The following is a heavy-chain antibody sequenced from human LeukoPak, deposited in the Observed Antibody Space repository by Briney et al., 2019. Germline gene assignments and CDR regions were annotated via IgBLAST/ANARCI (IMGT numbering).Heavy chain of an antibody. CDR1: GGSISSYY. D-gene: IGHD3-22*01. CDR2: IYYSGST. Sequence: SETLSLTCTVSGGSISSYYWSWIRQPPGKGLEWIGYIYYSGSTNYNPSLKRRVTISVDTSKNQFSLKLSSVTAADPAVYYCARDRPYDSSGYYGAVGWGYYYYGMDVWGQGTTVTVSS. J-gene: IGHJ6*02. CDR3: ARDRPYDSSGYYGAVGWGYYYYGMDV. V-gene: IGHV4-59*01.